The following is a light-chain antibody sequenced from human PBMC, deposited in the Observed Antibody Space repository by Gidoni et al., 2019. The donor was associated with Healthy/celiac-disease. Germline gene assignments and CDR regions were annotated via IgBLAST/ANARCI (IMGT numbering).Light chain of an antibody. J-gene: IGLJ2*01. V-gene: IGLV2-11*01. CDR1: SSDVCGYNY. Sequence: QSALTQPRSVSGSPGQSVTISCTGTSSDVCGYNYVSLYPQHPGKAPKLMIYDVSKRPSGVPDRFSGSKSGNTASLTISGLQAEDEADYYCCSYAGSYTFDVVFGGGTKLTVL. CDR2: DVS. CDR3: CSYAGSYTFDVV.